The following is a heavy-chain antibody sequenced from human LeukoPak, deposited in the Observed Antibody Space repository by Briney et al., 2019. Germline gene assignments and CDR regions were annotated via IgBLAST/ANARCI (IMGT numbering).Heavy chain of an antibody. CDR2: ISYDGSNK. CDR3: AKDPRTYYYGMDV. J-gene: IGHJ6*02. V-gene: IGHV3-30*18. CDR1: GFTFSSYG. Sequence: GRSLRLSCAASGFTFSSYGMHWVRQAPGKGLEWVAVISYDGSNKYYADSVKGRFTISRDNSKNTLYLQVNSLRAEDTAVYYCAKDPRTYYYGMDVWGQGTTVTVSS.